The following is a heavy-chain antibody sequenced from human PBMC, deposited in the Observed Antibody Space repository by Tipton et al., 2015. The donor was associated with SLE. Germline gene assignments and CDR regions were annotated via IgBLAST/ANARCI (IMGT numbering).Heavy chain of an antibody. CDR1: EGKNSRSY. D-gene: IGHD3/OR15-3a*01. Sequence: TLSLTCTVYEGKNSRSYWSWIRQPPGKRLEWIGYVYYGGTTSYNPSLKSRVTISVDTSKNQLSLNLRSVTTADTAVYYCARRDFWTGYLDYWGQGRLVTVSS. CDR2: VYYGGTT. V-gene: IGHV4-59*01. CDR3: ARRDFWTGYLDY. J-gene: IGHJ4*02.